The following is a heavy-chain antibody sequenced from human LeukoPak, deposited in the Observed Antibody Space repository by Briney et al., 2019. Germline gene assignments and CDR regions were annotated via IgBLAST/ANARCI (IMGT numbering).Heavy chain of an antibody. Sequence: SETLSLTCTVSGGSISSSSYYWGWIRQPPGKGLEWIGEINHSGSTNYNPSLKSRVTISVDTSKNQFSLKLSSVTAADTAVYYCARSDPRTIAVTTTILAHHRFDYWGQGTLVTVSS. V-gene: IGHV4-39*07. CDR2: INHSGST. CDR1: GGSISSSSYY. J-gene: IGHJ4*02. D-gene: IGHD6-19*01. CDR3: ARSDPRTIAVTTTILAHHRFDY.